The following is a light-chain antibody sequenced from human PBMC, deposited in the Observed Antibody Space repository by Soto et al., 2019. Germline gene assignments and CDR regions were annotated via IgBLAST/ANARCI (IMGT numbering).Light chain of an antibody. V-gene: IGKV3-20*01. CDR1: QSVTTN. CDR3: QQYGSSPPT. J-gene: IGKJ1*01. CDR2: GAS. Sequence: EVVMTQSPATLSVSPGERVTFSCRASQSVTTNLAWYQQKPGQSPRLLIYGASSRATGVPDRFSGSGSATDFTLTISRLESEDFAVFYCQQYGSSPPTFGRGTKVDIK.